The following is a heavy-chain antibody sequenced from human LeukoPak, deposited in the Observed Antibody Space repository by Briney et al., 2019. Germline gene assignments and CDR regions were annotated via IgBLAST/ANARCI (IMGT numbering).Heavy chain of an antibody. Sequence: PSETLSLTCTVSGVSISTYYWSWIRQPPGKGLEWIGYIYYSGNIYYSGNTNYNPSLKSRVTISIDTSKNQFSLKVSSVTAADTAVYYCARHIYKQLLDDWGQGTLVTVSS. CDR1: GVSISTYY. CDR3: ARHIYKQLLDD. V-gene: IGHV4-59*08. J-gene: IGHJ4*02. D-gene: IGHD1-26*01. CDR2: IYYSGNIYYSGNT.